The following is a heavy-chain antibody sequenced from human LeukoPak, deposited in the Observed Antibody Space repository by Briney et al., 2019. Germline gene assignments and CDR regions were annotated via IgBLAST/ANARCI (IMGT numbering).Heavy chain of an antibody. CDR3: TSQRGFSGYDPLHF. Sequence: SETLSLTCTVSGGSISSSDYYWGWIRQPPGKGLEWIGSIYYTGSTYYNPSLKSRVSISVDTSKNQFSVTLSSVTAADTAVYFCTSQRGFSGYDPLHFWGQGTTVTLSS. CDR1: GGSISSSDYY. D-gene: IGHD5-12*01. V-gene: IGHV4-39*01. J-gene: IGHJ4*02. CDR2: IYYTGST.